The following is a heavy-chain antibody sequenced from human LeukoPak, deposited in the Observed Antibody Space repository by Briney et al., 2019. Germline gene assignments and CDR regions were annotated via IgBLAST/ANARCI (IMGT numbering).Heavy chain of an antibody. CDR2: ISSSAII. CDR1: GFTFSTYE. CDR3: ARGGNIGYNYNAFDI. Sequence: AGGSLRLSCAASGFTFSTYEMNWVRQAPGKGLGWVSFISSSAIIYYADSVKGRFTISRDNAKNSLYLQMNSLRAEDTAVYYCARGGNIGYNYNAFDIWGLGTMVTVSS. V-gene: IGHV3-48*03. J-gene: IGHJ3*02. D-gene: IGHD3-22*01.